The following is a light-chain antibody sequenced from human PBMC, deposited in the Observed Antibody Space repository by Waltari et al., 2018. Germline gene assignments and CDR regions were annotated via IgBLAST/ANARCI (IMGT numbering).Light chain of an antibody. CDR3: QQYGSSPKT. CDR1: QSVSSIY. J-gene: IGKJ2*01. V-gene: IGKV3-20*01. CDR2: GAS. Sequence: EIVLTQSPGTLSLSPGERATLSCRASQSVSSIYLAWYQQKPGQAPSLLIYGASSRATGIPDRFSGSGSGTDLTLTISRLEPEDFAVYYCQQYGSSPKTFGQGTKLEIK.